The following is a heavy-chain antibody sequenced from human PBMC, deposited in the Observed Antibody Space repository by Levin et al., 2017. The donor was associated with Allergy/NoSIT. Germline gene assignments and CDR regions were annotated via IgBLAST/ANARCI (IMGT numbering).Heavy chain of an antibody. CDR3: NTWVMGDTMNDY. V-gene: IGHV3-15*01. CDR2: IKSKGSGGTA. J-gene: IGHJ4*02. Sequence: PGGSLRLSCATSGFPIGNAWMTWIRQAPGKGLEWVGRIKSKGSGGTADYAAPVKGRFIISRDESKSTLYLQMSSLTTDDTAGYYCNTWVMGDTMNDYWGQGTLVTVSS. CDR1: GFPIGNAW. D-gene: IGHD3-16*01.